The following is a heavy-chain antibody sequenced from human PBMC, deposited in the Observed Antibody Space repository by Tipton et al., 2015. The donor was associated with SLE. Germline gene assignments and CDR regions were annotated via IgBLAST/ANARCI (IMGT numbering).Heavy chain of an antibody. CDR1: GFTVSSNF. J-gene: IGHJ4*02. Sequence: QLVQSGGGLVQPGGSLRLSCEASGFTVSSNFMSWVRQAPGKGLEWVSIIHPDGSTYYVDSVKGRFTISRDDSKNTLYLQMSRLRADDTAVYYCAKGFGPVTTAFDYWGQGTQVTVSS. CDR2: IHPDGST. V-gene: IGHV3-53*01. D-gene: IGHD4-17*01. CDR3: AKGFGPVTTAFDY.